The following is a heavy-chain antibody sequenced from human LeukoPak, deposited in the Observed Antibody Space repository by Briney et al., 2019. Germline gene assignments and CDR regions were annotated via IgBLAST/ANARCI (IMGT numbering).Heavy chain of an antibody. CDR2: IHASGTT. CDR1: GGSLSSNY. V-gene: IGHV4-4*07. J-gene: IGHJ4*02. Sequence: SETLSLTCSISGGSLSSNYWSWIRQPAGKGLEWIGRIHASGTTNYDPSLKRRLTMSVDTSKNQFSLKLKSVTAADTAVYYCARHSTFFGVVIIKGRVRGPFDYWGQGALVTVSS. D-gene: IGHD3-3*01. CDR3: ARHSTFFGVVIIKGRVRGPFDY.